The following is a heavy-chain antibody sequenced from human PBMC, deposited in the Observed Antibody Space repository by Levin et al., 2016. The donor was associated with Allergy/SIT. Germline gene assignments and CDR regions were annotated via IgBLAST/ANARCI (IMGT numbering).Heavy chain of an antibody. J-gene: IGHJ6*02. D-gene: IGHD2-15*01. CDR3: ARDLWGYCSGGSCYPAYYYYYGMDV. Sequence: WIRQPPGKGLEWIGYIYYSGSTNYNPSLKSRVTISVDTSKNQFSLKLSSVTAADTAVYYCARDLWGYCSGGSCYPAYYYYYGMDVWGQGTTVTVSS. V-gene: IGHV4-59*01. CDR2: IYYSGST.